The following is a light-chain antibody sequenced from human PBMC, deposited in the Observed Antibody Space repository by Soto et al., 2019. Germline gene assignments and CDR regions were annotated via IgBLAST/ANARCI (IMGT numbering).Light chain of an antibody. Sequence: HSALTQPASVSGSPGPSLTISCTGTSSDVGGYNYVAWYQQHPGKAPKLMIYDVSNRPSGVANRFSGSKSGNTASLTISGLHDEDEADYYCSSYTSSSTVVFVGGTKLTVL. J-gene: IGLJ2*01. V-gene: IGLV2-14*01. CDR2: DVS. CDR1: SSDVGGYNY. CDR3: SSYTSSSTVV.